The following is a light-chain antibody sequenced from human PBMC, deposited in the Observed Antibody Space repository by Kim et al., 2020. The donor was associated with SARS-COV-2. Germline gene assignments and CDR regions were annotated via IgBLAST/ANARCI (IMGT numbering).Light chain of an antibody. CDR1: QGISSY. V-gene: IGKV1-8*01. CDR2: AAS. Sequence: SASTGDRGTITCRASQGISSYLAWYQQKPGKAPKLLIYAASTLQSGVPSRFSGSGSGTDFTLTISCLQSEDFATYYCQQYYSYPTFGQGTKLEI. CDR3: QQYYSYPT. J-gene: IGKJ2*01.